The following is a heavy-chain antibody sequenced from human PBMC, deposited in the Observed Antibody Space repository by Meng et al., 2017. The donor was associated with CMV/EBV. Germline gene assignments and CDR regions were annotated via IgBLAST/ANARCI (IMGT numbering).Heavy chain of an antibody. D-gene: IGHD3-10*01. CDR2: INHSGDT. CDR1: GGACSGTG. J-gene: IGHJ5*02. Sequence: LPCAVSGGACSGTGWSWIRQPPGKGLEWIGEINHSGDTDYNPSLKSRGTISVDTSKNRFSLKLSSVTAADAAVYYCARFGELEWFDPWGQGTLVTVSS. V-gene: IGHV4-34*01. CDR3: ARFGELEWFDP.